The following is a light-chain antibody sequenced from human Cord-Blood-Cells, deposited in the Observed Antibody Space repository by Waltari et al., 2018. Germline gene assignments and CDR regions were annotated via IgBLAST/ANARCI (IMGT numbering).Light chain of an antibody. CDR1: SSDVGVYKS. Sequence: QSALTQPRSVSGSPGQSVTISCTGTSSDVGVYKSASWYQQHPGKAPKLMIYDVSQRPSGVPDRFSGSKSGNTASLTISGLQAEDEADYYCCSYAGSYTVVFGGGTKLTVL. J-gene: IGLJ2*01. CDR3: CSYAGSYTVV. CDR2: DVS. V-gene: IGLV2-11*01.